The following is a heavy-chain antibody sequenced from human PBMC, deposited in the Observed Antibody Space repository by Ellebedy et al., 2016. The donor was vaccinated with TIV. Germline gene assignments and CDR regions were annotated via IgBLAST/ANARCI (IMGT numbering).Heavy chain of an antibody. Sequence: PGGSLRLSCGGSGFSFSNYPMNWVRQAPGKGLEWLSYINGPAKTIYYADSVKGRFTISRDNAKNSLYLQMNSLGDDDTAVYFCARDDSTGKNQEFWGQGTLVTVSS. CDR3: ARDDSTGKNQEF. V-gene: IGHV3-48*02. CDR1: GFSFSNYP. J-gene: IGHJ4*02. CDR2: INGPAKTI. D-gene: IGHD3-22*01.